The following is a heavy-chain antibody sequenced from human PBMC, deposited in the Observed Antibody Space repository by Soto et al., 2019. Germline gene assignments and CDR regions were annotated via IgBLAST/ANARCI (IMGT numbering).Heavy chain of an antibody. CDR2: IWYDGSNK. Sequence: PGGSLRLSCAASGFTFSSYGMHWVRQAPGKGLEWVAVIWYDGSNKYYADSVKGRFTISRDNSKNTLYLQMNSLRAEDTAVYYCAREAMSSSWPPIDYGMDVWGQGTTVTVSS. V-gene: IGHV3-33*01. CDR3: AREAMSSSWPPIDYGMDV. J-gene: IGHJ6*02. D-gene: IGHD6-13*01. CDR1: GFTFSSYG.